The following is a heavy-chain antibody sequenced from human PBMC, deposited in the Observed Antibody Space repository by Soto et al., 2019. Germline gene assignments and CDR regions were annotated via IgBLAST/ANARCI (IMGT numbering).Heavy chain of an antibody. CDR2: IIPIFGTA. Sequence: GASVKVSCKASGGTFSSYAISWVRQAPGQGLEWMGGIIPIFGTANYAQKFQGRVTITADKSTSTAYMELSSLRSEDTAVYYCARARLTFDYYYGMDVWGQGTTVTVSS. CDR3: ARARLTFDYYYGMDV. V-gene: IGHV1-69*06. D-gene: IGHD7-27*01. J-gene: IGHJ6*02. CDR1: GGTFSSYA.